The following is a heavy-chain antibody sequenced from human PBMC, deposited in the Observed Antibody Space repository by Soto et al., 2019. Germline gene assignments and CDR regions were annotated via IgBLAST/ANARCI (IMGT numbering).Heavy chain of an antibody. Sequence: GGSLTLSCTASGFTFGDYALSWFRQTPGKGLEWVSAISGSGGSTYYADSVKGRFTISRDSSKNTLYLQMNSLRAEDTAVYYCAKGNSWSPALVLDIWGQGTMVTVSS. V-gene: IGHV3-23*01. CDR3: AKGNSWSPALVLDI. CDR1: GFTFGDYA. J-gene: IGHJ3*02. D-gene: IGHD1-7*01. CDR2: ISGSGGST.